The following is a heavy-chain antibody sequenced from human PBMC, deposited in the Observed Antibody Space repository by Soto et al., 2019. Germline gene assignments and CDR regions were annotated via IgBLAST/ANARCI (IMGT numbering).Heavy chain of an antibody. D-gene: IGHD6-13*01. J-gene: IGHJ6*02. CDR3: ARRIAAAGYYYYGMDV. CDR2: IYYSGST. V-gene: IGHV4-39*01. Sequence: SETLSLTCTVSGGSISSSSYYWGWIRQPPGKGLEWIGSIYYSGSTYYNPSLKSRVTISVDTSKNQFSLKLGSVTAADTAVYYCARRIAAAGYYYYGMDVWGQGTTVTVSS. CDR1: GGSISSSSYY.